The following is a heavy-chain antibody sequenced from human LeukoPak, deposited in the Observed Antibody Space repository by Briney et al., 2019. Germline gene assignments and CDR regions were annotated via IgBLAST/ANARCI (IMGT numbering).Heavy chain of an antibody. Sequence: ASVKVSCKVSGYTLTELSMHWVRQAPGKGLEWMGGFDPEDGETIYAQKFQGRVTMTEDTSTDTAYMELSSLRSGDTAVYYCATDLVSLVGATRVIAFDIWGQGTMVTVSS. CDR1: GYTLTELS. CDR3: ATDLVSLVGATRVIAFDI. J-gene: IGHJ3*02. D-gene: IGHD1-26*01. CDR2: FDPEDGET. V-gene: IGHV1-24*01.